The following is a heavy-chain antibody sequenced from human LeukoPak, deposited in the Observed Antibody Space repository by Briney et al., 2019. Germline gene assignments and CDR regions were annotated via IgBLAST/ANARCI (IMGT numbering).Heavy chain of an antibody. Sequence: WASVKVSCKASGGTFSSYAISWARQAPGQGLEWMGGIIPIFSTANYAQKFQGRVTITTDESTSTAYMELSSLRSEDTAVYYCARGLPAAIPAPHFDYWGQGTLVTVSS. J-gene: IGHJ4*02. D-gene: IGHD2-2*02. CDR3: ARGLPAAIPAPHFDY. V-gene: IGHV1-69*05. CDR2: IIPIFSTA. CDR1: GGTFSSYA.